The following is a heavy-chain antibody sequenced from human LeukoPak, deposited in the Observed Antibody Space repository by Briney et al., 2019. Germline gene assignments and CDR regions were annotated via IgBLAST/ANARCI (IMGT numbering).Heavy chain of an antibody. CDR3: ARVHRITGTTNDY. Sequence: GGSLRLSCAASGFTLSSYWMHWVRQAPGKGLVWVSRINSYGSSTSYADSVKGRYTISSDNAKNTVFMQMNSLRVEDTAVYYCARVHRITGTTNDYWGQGTLVTVSS. J-gene: IGHJ4*02. V-gene: IGHV3-74*01. CDR1: GFTLSSYW. CDR2: INSYGSST. D-gene: IGHD1-7*01.